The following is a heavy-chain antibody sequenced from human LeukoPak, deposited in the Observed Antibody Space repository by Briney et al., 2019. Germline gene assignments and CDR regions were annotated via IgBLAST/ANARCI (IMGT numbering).Heavy chain of an antibody. V-gene: IGHV3-48*03. J-gene: IGHJ1*01. CDR3: TQGMNYDSSDYWHQN. Sequence: GGSLRLSCAASGFTFSSYEMNWVRQAPGKGLEFISYISSSGTIIYYADSVKGRFTISRDNAKNSLYLQMNSLRGEDTAVYYCTQGMNYDSSDYWHQNWGQGTLVTVST. CDR2: ISSSGTII. D-gene: IGHD3-22*01. CDR1: GFTFSSYE.